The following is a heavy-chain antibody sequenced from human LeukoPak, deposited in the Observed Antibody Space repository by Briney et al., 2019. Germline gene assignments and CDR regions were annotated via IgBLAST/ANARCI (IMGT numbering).Heavy chain of an antibody. CDR3: ARDQNWKPDY. CDR2: ISAYNGNT. CDR1: GYTFTNYG. D-gene: IGHD1-1*01. Sequence: ASLKVSCEASGYTFTNYGISWVRQAPGQGLEWMGWISAYNGNTNYAQKLQGRVTMTTDTSTSTAYMELRSLRSDDTAVYYCARDQNWKPDYWGQGTLVTVSS. V-gene: IGHV1-18*01. J-gene: IGHJ4*02.